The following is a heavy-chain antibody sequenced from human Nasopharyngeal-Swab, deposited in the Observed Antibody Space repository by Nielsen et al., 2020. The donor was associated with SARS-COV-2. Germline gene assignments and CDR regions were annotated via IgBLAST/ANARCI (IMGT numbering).Heavy chain of an antibody. D-gene: IGHD6-13*01. CDR1: GFTLSSYW. J-gene: IGHJ6*02. V-gene: IGHV3-7*01. CDR2: IKQDGSEK. CDR3: ARLAKIWGQQLAYYYYYGMDV. Sequence: GESLKISCAASGFTLSSYWMSWVRQAPGKGPEWVANIKQDGSEKYYVDSVKGRFTISRDNAKNSLYLQMNSLRAEDTAVYYCARLAKIWGQQLAYYYYYGMDVWGQGTTVTVSS.